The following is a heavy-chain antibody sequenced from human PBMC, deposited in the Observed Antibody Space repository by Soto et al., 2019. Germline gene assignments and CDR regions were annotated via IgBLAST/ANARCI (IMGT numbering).Heavy chain of an antibody. CDR3: ARGRGGVQH. J-gene: IGHJ1*01. D-gene: IGHD3-10*01. Sequence: QVQLQQWGAGLLKPSETLSLTCAVYGGSFSGYYWSWIRQPLGKGLEWIGELNDSGGTNYNASLKSRVSISGDPSKNQFSLKLRFVDAADTAVYYCARGRGGVQHWGQGTLVTVSS. V-gene: IGHV4-34*01. CDR2: LNDSGGT. CDR1: GGSFSGYY.